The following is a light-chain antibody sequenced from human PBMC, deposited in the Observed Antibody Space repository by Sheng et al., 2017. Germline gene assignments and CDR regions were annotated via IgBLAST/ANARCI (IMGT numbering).Light chain of an antibody. J-gene: IGKJ2*01. CDR3: HQYNAYSS. Sequence: DVQMTQSPSNLSASVGDTVTITCRASQSVTRWVAWYQQKPGRAPRLLIHKASTLHSGVPSRFSGSASGTEFTLTISSLQPDDFATYYCHQYNAYSSFGQGTKLEIK. CDR1: QSVTRW. CDR2: KAS. V-gene: IGKV1-5*03.